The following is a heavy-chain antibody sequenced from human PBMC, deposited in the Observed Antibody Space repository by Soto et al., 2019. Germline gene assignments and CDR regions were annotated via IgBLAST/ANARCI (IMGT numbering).Heavy chain of an antibody. Sequence: VASVKVSCKASGGTFSSYAISWVRQAPGQGLEWMGGIIPIFGTANYAQKFQGRVTITADKSTSTAYMELSSLRSEDTAVYYCARVHPPYSSGWYGGGCGQGTLVTVPS. CDR3: ARVHPPYSSGWYGGG. J-gene: IGHJ4*02. CDR1: GGTFSSYA. V-gene: IGHV1-69*06. D-gene: IGHD6-19*01. CDR2: IIPIFGTA.